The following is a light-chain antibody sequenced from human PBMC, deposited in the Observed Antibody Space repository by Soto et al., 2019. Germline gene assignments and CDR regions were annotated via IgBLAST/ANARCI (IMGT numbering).Light chain of an antibody. V-gene: IGKV1-9*01. CDR1: QGISSF. Sequence: IPLTQSPSGLSTTVGDNVPVTCRASQGISSFLAWYQQKPGKAPKLLIYAASTLQSGVPSRFSGSGSGTDFTLTISSLQPEDFATYFCQQLNSYPITFGQGTRLEI. J-gene: IGKJ5*01. CDR3: QQLNSYPIT. CDR2: AAS.